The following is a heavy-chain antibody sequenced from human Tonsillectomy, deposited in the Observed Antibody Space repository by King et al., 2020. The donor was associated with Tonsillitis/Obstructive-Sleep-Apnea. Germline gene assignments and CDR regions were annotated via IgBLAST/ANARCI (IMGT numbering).Heavy chain of an antibody. V-gene: IGHV3-23*04. CDR3: AKRYLTGSGSYMDLDY. CDR2: ISGSGGNT. D-gene: IGHD1-26*01. Sequence: VQLVESGGGLVQPGGSLRLSCAASGSTFSSNGMNWVRQAPGKGLEWVSSISGSGGNTYYADSVKGRFTISRDNSKNTLYLQMNSLRAEDTAVYYCAKRYLTGSGSYMDLDYWGQGTLVTVSS. CDR1: GSTFSSNG. J-gene: IGHJ4*02.